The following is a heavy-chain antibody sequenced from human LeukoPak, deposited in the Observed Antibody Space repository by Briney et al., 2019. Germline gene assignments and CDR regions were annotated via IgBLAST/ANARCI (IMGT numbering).Heavy chain of an antibody. V-gene: IGHV4-59*08. D-gene: IGHD2-15*01. J-gene: IGHJ3*02. CDR1: GGSISSFY. CDR2: IYNSEST. CDR3: ARHCRGGTCQLSFDAFDI. Sequence: SETLSLTCTVSGGSISSFYWSWIRQPPGKGLEWIGYIYNSESTNYNPSLKSGVTISVDTSKNQFSLKLTSVTASDTAMYSCARHCRGGTCQLSFDAFDIWGQGTMVTVSS.